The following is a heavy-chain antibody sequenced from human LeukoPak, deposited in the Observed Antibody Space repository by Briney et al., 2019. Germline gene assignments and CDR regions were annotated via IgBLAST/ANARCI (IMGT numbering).Heavy chain of an antibody. CDR2: ISYDGSNK. J-gene: IGHJ5*02. CDR1: GFTFSSYA. Sequence: GRSLRLSCAASGFTFSSYAMHWVRQAPGKGLEWVAVISYDGSNKYYADSVKGRFTISRDNSKNTLYLQMNSLRAEDTAVYYCARNRYWGKSTVVPSFDPWGQGTLVTVSS. V-gene: IGHV3-30-3*01. CDR3: ARNRYWGKSTVVPSFDP. D-gene: IGHD4-23*01.